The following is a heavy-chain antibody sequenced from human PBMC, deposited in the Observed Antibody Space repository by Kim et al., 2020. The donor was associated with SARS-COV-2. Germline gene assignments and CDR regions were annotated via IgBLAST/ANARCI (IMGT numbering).Heavy chain of an antibody. J-gene: IGHJ3*02. D-gene: IGHD3-10*01. CDR2: ISYDGSNK. CDR3: ARPQGSGRYYGSGSSLQGAFDI. V-gene: IGHV3-33*05. CDR1: GFTFSSYG. Sequence: GGSLRLSCAASGFTFSSYGMHWVRQAPGKGLEWVAVISYDGSNKYYADSVKGRFTISRDNSKNTLYLQMNSLRAEDTAVYYCARPQGSGRYYGSGSSLQGAFDIWGQGTMVTVSS.